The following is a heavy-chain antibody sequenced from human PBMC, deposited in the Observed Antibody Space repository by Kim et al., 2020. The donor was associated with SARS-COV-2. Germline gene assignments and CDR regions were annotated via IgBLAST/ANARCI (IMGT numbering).Heavy chain of an antibody. CDR1: GFTFDDYA. Sequence: GGSLRLSCAASGFTFDDYAMHWVRQAPGKGLEWVSGISWNSGSIGYADSVKGRFTISRDNAKNSLYLQMNSLRAEDTALYYCARSSGYGIDWDYWGQGTLVTVSS. CDR3: ARSSGYGIDWDY. D-gene: IGHD5-12*01. CDR2: ISWNSGSI. J-gene: IGHJ4*02. V-gene: IGHV3-9*01.